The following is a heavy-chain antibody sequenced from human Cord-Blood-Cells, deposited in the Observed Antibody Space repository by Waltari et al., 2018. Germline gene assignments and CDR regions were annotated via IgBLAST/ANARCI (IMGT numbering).Heavy chain of an antibody. D-gene: IGHD6-13*01. V-gene: IGHV3-48*03. J-gene: IGHJ4*02. CDR3: ARDERSSSWYY. CDR2: ISSSGSTI. Sequence: EVQLVESGGGLVQPGGSLRLSCAASGFTFSSYEMNWVRQAPGKGLEWVSYISSSGSTIYYADAVKGRFTISRDNAKNSLYLQMNSLRAEDTAVYYCARDERSSSWYYWGQGTLVTVSS. CDR1: GFTFSSYE.